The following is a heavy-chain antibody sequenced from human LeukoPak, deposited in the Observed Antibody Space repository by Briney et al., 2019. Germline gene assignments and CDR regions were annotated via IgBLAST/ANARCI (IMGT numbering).Heavy chain of an antibody. Sequence: GGSLRLSCAASGFTLSSYAMSWVRQAPGKGLEWVSAISGSGGSTYYADSVKGRFTISRDNSKNTLYLQMNSLRAEDTAVYYCAKARDGYKSALFDYWGQGTLVTVSS. J-gene: IGHJ4*02. V-gene: IGHV3-23*01. D-gene: IGHD5-24*01. CDR3: AKARDGYKSALFDY. CDR2: ISGSGGST. CDR1: GFTLSSYA.